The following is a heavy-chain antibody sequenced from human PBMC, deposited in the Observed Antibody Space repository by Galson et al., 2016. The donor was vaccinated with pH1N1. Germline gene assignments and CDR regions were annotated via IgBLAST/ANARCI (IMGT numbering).Heavy chain of an antibody. D-gene: IGHD2-2*01. J-gene: IGHJ6*02. Sequence: SLRLSCAASGFSFSNYGMHWVRQAPGKGLEWVAVKSHAGSNKLYADSVKGRFTISRDNSKNTLYLQMNSLRVEDTAVYYCATLGGDIVVVPDATDYYGLDVWGQGTTVSVSS. V-gene: IGHV3-30*03. CDR1: GFSFSNYG. CDR2: KSHAGSNK. CDR3: ATLGGDIVVVPDATDYYGLDV.